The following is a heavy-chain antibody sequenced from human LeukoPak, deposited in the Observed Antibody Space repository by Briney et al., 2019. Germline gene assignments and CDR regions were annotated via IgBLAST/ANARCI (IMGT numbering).Heavy chain of an antibody. J-gene: IGHJ5*02. CDR1: GGSISSGGYY. CDR3: ASFSGIGGNWFDP. CDR2: IYYSGST. V-gene: IGHV4-31*03. D-gene: IGHD6-13*01. Sequence: PSETLSLTCTVSGGSISSGGYYWSWVRQHPGKGLEWIGYIYYSGSTYYNPSLKGRVTPSVDTSKNQFSLKLSSVTAADTAVYYCASFSGIGGNWFDPWGQGTLVTVSS.